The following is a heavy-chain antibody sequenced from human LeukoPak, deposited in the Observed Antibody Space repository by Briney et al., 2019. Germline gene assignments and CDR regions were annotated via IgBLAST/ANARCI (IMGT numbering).Heavy chain of an antibody. Sequence: GGSLRLSCAASGFTFSSDSMNWVRQAPGKGLEWVSSISSSSSYIYYADSVKGRFTISRDNAKNSLYLQMNSLRAEDTAVYYCAREGGYYDSSGYYWSLTENHNSYYFDYWGQGTLVTVSS. J-gene: IGHJ4*02. D-gene: IGHD3-22*01. CDR2: ISSSSSYI. CDR3: AREGGYYDSSGYYWSLTENHNSYYFDY. V-gene: IGHV3-21*01. CDR1: GFTFSSDS.